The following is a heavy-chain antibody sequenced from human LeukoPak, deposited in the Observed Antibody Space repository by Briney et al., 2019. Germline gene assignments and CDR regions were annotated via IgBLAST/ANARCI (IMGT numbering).Heavy chain of an antibody. CDR3: ARQYDSYFYYYLDL. CDR2: LYHPDST. D-gene: IGHD2-2*01. Sequence: SETLSLTCGVSGYPINNAYYWVWIRQPPGKGLELIGSLYHPDSTYYNPSLKSRVTMSVDTSRNQFSLRLSFVTAADTAVYYCARQYDSYFYYYLDLWGTGTTVTVSS. V-gene: IGHV4-38-2*01. J-gene: IGHJ6*03. CDR1: GYPINNAYY.